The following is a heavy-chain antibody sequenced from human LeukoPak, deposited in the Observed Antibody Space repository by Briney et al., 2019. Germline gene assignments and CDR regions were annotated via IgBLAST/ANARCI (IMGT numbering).Heavy chain of an antibody. V-gene: IGHV1-2*02. Sequence: ASVKVSCKASGYTFTGYYMHWVRQAPGQGLEWMGWINPNSGGTNYAQKFRGRVTMTRDTSISTAYMELSRLRSDDTAVYYCATRSSSRQNNWFDPWGQGTLVTVSS. CDR1: GYTFTGYY. CDR2: INPNSGGT. D-gene: IGHD2-2*01. CDR3: ATRSSSRQNNWFDP. J-gene: IGHJ5*02.